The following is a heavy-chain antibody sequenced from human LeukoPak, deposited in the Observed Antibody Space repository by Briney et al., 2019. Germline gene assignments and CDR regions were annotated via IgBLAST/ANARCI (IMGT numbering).Heavy chain of an antibody. CDR1: GYTFTSYG. V-gene: IGHV1-18*01. J-gene: IGHJ6*02. CDR3: ATYCSSTSCYSPYYYYGMDV. CDR2: ISAYNGNT. D-gene: IGHD2-2*01. Sequence: GASVKASCKASGYTFTSYGISWVRQAPGQGLEWMGWISAYNGNTNYAQKLQGRVTMTTDTSTSTAYMELRSLGSDDTAVYYCATYCSSTSCYSPYYYYGMDVWGQGTTVTVSS.